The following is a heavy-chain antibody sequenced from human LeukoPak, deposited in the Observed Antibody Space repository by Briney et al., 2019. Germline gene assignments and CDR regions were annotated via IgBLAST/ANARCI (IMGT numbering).Heavy chain of an antibody. V-gene: IGHV4-59*08. J-gene: IGHJ4*02. Sequence: SETLSLTCTVSGGSISSYYWSWIRQPPRKGLEGMGYIYYSGSTNYNPTLKSRVNISVDTSKNQVSLKLSSVTAADTAVYYCARREGYNFDYWGQGTLVTVSS. CDR3: ARREGYNFDY. CDR2: IYYSGST. CDR1: GGSISSYY. D-gene: IGHD5-24*01.